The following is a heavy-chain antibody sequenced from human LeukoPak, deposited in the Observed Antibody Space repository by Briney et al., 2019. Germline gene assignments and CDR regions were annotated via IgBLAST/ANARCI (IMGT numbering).Heavy chain of an antibody. J-gene: IGHJ4*02. V-gene: IGHV3-48*01. Sequence: GGSLRLSCAASGFTFSSYGMRWVRQAPGKGLEWVSYISSSSSTIYYADSVKGRFTISRDNAKNSLYLQMNSLRAEDTAVYYCARGAATGDYWGQGTLVTVSS. CDR3: ARGAATGDY. D-gene: IGHD2-15*01. CDR1: GFTFSSYG. CDR2: ISSSSSTI.